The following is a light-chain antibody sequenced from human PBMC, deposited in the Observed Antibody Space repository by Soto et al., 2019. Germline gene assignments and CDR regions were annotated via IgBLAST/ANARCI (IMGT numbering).Light chain of an antibody. J-gene: IGLJ3*02. Sequence: QAVVTQPPSVSGAPGQRVTISCTGSSSNIGAGYDVHWYQQLPGTAPKLPIYGNSNRPSGVPDRFSGSKSGTSASLAITGLQAEDEADYYCQSYDSSLSGCVFGGGTKLTVL. CDR3: QSYDSSLSGCV. V-gene: IGLV1-40*01. CDR1: SSNIGAGYD. CDR2: GNS.